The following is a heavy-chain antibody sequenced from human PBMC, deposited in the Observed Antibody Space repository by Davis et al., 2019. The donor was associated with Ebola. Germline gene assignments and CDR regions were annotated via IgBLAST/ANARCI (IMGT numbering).Heavy chain of an antibody. CDR1: GFTFSSYG. D-gene: IGHD6-13*01. J-gene: IGHJ4*02. CDR3: ARRRLVYSSSWHFDY. V-gene: IGHV3-30*03. CDR2: ISYDGSNK. Sequence: PGGSLRLSCAASGFTFSSYGMHWVRQAPGKGLEWVAVISYDGSNKYYADSVKGRFTISRDNSKNTLYLQMNSLRAEDTAVYYCARRRLVYSSSWHFDYWGQGTLVTVSS.